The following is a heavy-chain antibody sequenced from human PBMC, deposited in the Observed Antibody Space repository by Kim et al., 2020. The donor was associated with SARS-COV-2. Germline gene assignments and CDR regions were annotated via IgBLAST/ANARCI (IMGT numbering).Heavy chain of an antibody. CDR2: T. J-gene: IGHJ4*02. D-gene: IGHD6-13*01. V-gene: IGHV4-39*01. CDR3: ARLGLKAAFDY. Sequence: TYYIPSLKSRVTISVDTSKNQFSLKLSSVTAADTAVYYCARLGLKAAFDYWGQGTLVTVSS.